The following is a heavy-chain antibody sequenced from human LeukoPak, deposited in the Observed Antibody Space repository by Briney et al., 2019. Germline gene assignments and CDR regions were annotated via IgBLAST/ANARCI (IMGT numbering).Heavy chain of an antibody. V-gene: IGHV3-21*05. CDR2: IDSGSDDI. CDR1: GFSFSLYA. CDR3: ARDTYRPQLIDS. J-gene: IGHJ4*02. D-gene: IGHD5-18*01. Sequence: GSLRLSCAASGFSFSLYAMNWVRQAPGKGLEWISYIDSGSDDILHADSVRGRFAISRDNAKNTLYLEMNSLRAEDTAVYYCARDTYRPQLIDSWGQGTLDTVSS.